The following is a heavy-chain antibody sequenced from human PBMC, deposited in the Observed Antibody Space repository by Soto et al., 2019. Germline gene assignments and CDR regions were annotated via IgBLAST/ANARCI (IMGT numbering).Heavy chain of an antibody. CDR2: ISRDGSYI. J-gene: IGHJ5*01. CDR3: ARTRNGGVADSFDS. V-gene: IGHV3-30*04. D-gene: IGHD3-3*01. CDR1: GFTFSRHA. Sequence: GGSLRLSCAASGFTFSRHAIHWVRLTPGRGLEWVLAISRDGSYIYYTDSVKGRFTVSRDNSKNTVFVQMNRLIPDDTALYFSARTRNGGVADSFDSWGQGSRVTVSS.